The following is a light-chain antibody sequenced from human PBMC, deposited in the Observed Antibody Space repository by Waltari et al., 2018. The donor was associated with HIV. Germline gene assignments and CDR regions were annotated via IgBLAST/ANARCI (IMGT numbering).Light chain of an antibody. V-gene: IGLV2-8*01. CDR1: SSDVGGDTY. Sequence: QSALTQPRSVSGSPGQSVTISCTGTSSDVGGDTYVSWYQQHPGKAPKLIIYAVRKRPSGVPYRFSGSKSGNTASLTVSGLQAEDEADYYCSSYSANNNFDVFGTGTKVTVL. CDR3: SSYSANNNFDV. CDR2: AVR. J-gene: IGLJ1*01.